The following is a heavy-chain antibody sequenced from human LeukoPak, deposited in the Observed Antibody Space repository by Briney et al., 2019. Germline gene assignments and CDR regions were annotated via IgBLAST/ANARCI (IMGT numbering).Heavy chain of an antibody. CDR2: INPNSGDT. D-gene: IGHD1-26*01. V-gene: IGHV1-2*02. CDR3: ARGAYTGNYYYYMGV. Sequence: EASVKVSCKSSGYSFTTYYIHWVRQAPGQGLEWMGWINPNSGDTNSAQKFQGRVTMTRDTSITTAYMELRSLRSDDTAVYYCARGAYTGNYYYYMGVWGKGTTVTVSS. J-gene: IGHJ6*03. CDR1: GYSFTTYY.